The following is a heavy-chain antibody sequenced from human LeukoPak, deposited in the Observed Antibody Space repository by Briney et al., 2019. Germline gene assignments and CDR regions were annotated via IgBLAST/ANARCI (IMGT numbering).Heavy chain of an antibody. CDR3: ARALDTAMVRGGY. CDR2: INSDGSST. V-gene: IGHV3-74*01. D-gene: IGHD5-18*01. J-gene: IGHJ4*02. CDR1: GFTFSSYA. Sequence: GGSLRLSCAASGFTFSSYAMSWVRQAPGKGLVWVSRINSDGSSTSYADSVKGRFTISRDNAKNTLYLQMNSLRAEDTAVYYCARALDTAMVRGGYWGQGTLVTVSS.